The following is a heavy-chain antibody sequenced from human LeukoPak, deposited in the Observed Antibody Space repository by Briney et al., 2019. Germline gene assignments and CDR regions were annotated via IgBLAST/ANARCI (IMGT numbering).Heavy chain of an antibody. J-gene: IGHJ4*02. Sequence: GGSLRLSCAASGFTFSSYSMNWVRQAPGKGLEWVSYISSSSSTIYYADSVKGRFTISRDNAKNSLYLLMNSLRAEDTAVYYCARDPPWSGYDSRGQGTLVTVSS. CDR1: GFTFSSYS. D-gene: IGHD5-12*01. CDR2: ISSSSSTI. CDR3: ARDPPWSGYDS. V-gene: IGHV3-48*01.